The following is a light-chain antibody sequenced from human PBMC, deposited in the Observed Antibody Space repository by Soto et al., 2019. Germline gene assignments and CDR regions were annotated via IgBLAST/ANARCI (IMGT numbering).Light chain of an antibody. CDR1: QSIKSY. V-gene: IGKV1-39*01. CDR3: QQSFSTPRT. J-gene: IGKJ1*01. CDR2: AAS. Sequence: DIQMTQSPSSHSASVGDRVTITCRASQSIKSYLNWYQQKPGKAPKLLIYAASSLQIGVPSRFSGSGSETDFTLTITSLQPYDFATYDCQQSFSTPRTFGQGTRVDI.